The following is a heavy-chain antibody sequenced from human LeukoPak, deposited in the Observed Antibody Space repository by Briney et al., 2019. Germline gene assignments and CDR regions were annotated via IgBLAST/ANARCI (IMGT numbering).Heavy chain of an antibody. J-gene: IGHJ4*02. D-gene: IGHD3-22*01. Sequence: SETLSLTCAVYGGSFSGYYWSWIRQPPGKGLEWIGEINHSGSTNYNPSLKSRVTISVDTSKNQFSLKLSSVTAADTAVYYCARDIGLYYYDSSGFYFDYWGQGTLVTVSS. V-gene: IGHV4-34*01. CDR3: ARDIGLYYYDSSGFYFDY. CDR2: INHSGST. CDR1: GGSFSGYY.